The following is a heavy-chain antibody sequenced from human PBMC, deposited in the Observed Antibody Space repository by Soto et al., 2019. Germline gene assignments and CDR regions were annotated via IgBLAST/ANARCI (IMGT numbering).Heavy chain of an antibody. J-gene: IGHJ4*02. CDR2: ISSSGNTI. D-gene: IGHD2-15*01. V-gene: IGHV3-11*01. CDR1: GFSFSDYY. Sequence: GGSLRLSCAASGFSFSDYYMSWIRQAPGKGLEWVSYISSSGNTIQYADSVKGRFTISRDNAKNSLFLQMNSLRVEDTAVYYCARVTHYFDYWGQGTLVTVSS. CDR3: ARVTHYFDY.